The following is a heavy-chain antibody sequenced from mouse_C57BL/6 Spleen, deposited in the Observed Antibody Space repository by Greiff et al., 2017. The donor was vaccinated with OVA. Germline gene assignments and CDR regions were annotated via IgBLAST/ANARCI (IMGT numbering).Heavy chain of an antibody. V-gene: IGHV1-52*01. CDR3: ARGYYGSRDWYFDV. CDR2: IDPSDSET. CDR1: GYTFTSYW. J-gene: IGHJ1*03. Sequence: VQLQQPGAELVRPGSSVKLSCKASGYTFTSYWMHWVKQRPIQGLEWIGNIDPSDSETHYNQKFKDKATLTVDKSSSTAYMQLSSLTSEDSAVYYCARGYYGSRDWYFDVWGTGTTVTVSS. D-gene: IGHD1-1*01.